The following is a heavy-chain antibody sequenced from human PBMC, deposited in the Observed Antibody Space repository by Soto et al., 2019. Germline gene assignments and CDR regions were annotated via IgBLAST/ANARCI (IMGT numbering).Heavy chain of an antibody. CDR1: GFTFSDYY. CDR2: ISSRSSTI. Sequence: QVQLVESGGGLVKPGGSLRLSCAASGFTFSDYYMSWIRQAPGKGLEWVSYISSRSSTIFYADSVKGRFTISRDNVKNSLYLQMNRLRADDTAVYYCASGTNGAFFVYWGQGSLVTVSS. J-gene: IGHJ4*02. V-gene: IGHV3-11*01. CDR3: ASGTNGAFFVY. D-gene: IGHD2-8*01.